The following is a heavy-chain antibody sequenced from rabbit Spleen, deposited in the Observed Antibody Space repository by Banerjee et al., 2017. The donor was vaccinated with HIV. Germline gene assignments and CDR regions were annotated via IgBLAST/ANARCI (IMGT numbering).Heavy chain of an antibody. V-gene: IGHV1S45*01. CDR2: INAGSGGST. CDR3: AREILYAAYAGFGDATMYYFDL. Sequence: QEQLEESGGGLVKPGASLTLTCKASGFSFSSDYDMCWVRQAPGKGLEWIACINAGSGGSTYYASWAKGRFTISKTSSTTVTLQLTSLTAADTATYFCAREILYAAYAGFGDATMYYFDLWGPGTLVTVS. D-gene: IGHD6-1*01. J-gene: IGHJ4*01. CDR1: GFSFSSDYD.